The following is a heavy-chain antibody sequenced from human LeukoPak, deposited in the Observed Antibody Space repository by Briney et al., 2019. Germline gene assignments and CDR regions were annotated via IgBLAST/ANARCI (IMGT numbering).Heavy chain of an antibody. CDR3: AKAMTGTLVVLDY. CDR2: ISISGGNT. CDR1: GFTFSSYA. Sequence: PGGSLRLSCAASGFTFSSYAMSWVRQAPGKGLEWVSAISISGGNTYYADSVKGRFTISRDNSKNTLHLQMNSLRDEDTAVYYCAKAMTGTLVVLDYWGQGTLVTVSS. J-gene: IGHJ4*02. D-gene: IGHD3-22*01. V-gene: IGHV3-23*01.